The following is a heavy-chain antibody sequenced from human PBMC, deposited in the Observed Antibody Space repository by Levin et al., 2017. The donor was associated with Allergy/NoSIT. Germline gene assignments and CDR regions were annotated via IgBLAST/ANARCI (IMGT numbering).Heavy chain of an antibody. J-gene: IGHJ4*02. V-gene: IGHV1-2*02. CDR3: TRGRTIAARLGY. Sequence: ASVKVSCKASGYTFTGYYIHWVRQAPGQGLEWMGWINPDSGDTNYAQRFQGRVTMTRDTSISTAYMELSRLTSDDTAVYYCTRGRTIAARLGYWGQGTLVTVSS. CDR2: INPDSGDT. D-gene: IGHD6-6*01. CDR1: GYTFTGYY.